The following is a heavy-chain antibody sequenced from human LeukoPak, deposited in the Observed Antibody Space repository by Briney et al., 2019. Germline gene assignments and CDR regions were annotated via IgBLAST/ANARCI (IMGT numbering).Heavy chain of an antibody. Sequence: SETLSLTCTVSGGSISSSSYYWGWIRQPPGKGLEWIGSIYYSGSTYYNPSLKSRVTISVDTSKNQFSLKLSSVTAADTAVYYCAREGLYYDSSGYYYRFDYWGQGTLVTVSS. D-gene: IGHD3-22*01. CDR1: GGSISSSSYY. V-gene: IGHV4-39*07. CDR2: IYYSGST. CDR3: AREGLYYDSSGYYYRFDY. J-gene: IGHJ4*02.